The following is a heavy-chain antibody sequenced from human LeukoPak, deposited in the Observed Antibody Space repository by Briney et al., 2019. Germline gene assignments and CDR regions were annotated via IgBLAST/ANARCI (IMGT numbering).Heavy chain of an antibody. Sequence: PSETLSLTCAVSGYSISSGYYWGWIRQPPGKGLEWIGSIYHSGSTYYNPSLKSRVTISVDTSKNRFSLKLSSVTAADTAVYYCARPYGSGSYYSWFDPWGQGTLVTVSS. D-gene: IGHD3-10*01. V-gene: IGHV4-38-2*01. CDR3: ARPYGSGSYYSWFDP. CDR2: IYHSGST. CDR1: GYSISSGYY. J-gene: IGHJ5*02.